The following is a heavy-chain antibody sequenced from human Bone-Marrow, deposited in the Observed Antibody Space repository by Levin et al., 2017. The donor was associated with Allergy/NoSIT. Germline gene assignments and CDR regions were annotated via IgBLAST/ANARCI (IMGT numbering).Heavy chain of an antibody. V-gene: IGHV1-69*06. Sequence: VASVKVSCKASGGTFSSYAISWVRQAPGQGLEWMGGIIPIFGTANYAQKFQGRVTITADKSTSTAYMELSSLRSEDTAVYYCARDDRPFGSSSNAEPKTHNWFDPWGQGTLVTVSS. CDR3: ARDDRPFGSSSNAEPKTHNWFDP. CDR2: IIPIFGTA. D-gene: IGHD6-13*01. J-gene: IGHJ5*02. CDR1: GGTFSSYA.